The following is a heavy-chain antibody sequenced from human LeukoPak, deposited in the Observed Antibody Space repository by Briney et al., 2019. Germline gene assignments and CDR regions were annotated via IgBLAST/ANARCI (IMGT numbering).Heavy chain of an antibody. CDR2: IYHSGKT. Sequence: SETLSLTCAVSGYSISSNYYWAWIRQPPGKGLEWIGCIYHSGKTYFNPSPKSRVTISVDTSKSQFSLKLTSVTAADTAVYYCARGGDSTGWYYYYMDVWGKGTTVTVSS. D-gene: IGHD6-19*01. V-gene: IGHV4-38-2*01. J-gene: IGHJ6*03. CDR1: GYSISSNYY. CDR3: ARGGDSTGWYYYYMDV.